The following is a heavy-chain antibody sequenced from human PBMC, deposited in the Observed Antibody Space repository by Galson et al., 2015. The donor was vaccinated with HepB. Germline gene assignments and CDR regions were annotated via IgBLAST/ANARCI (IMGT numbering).Heavy chain of an antibody. CDR2: IGIAGNT. J-gene: IGHJ6*02. D-gene: IGHD6-6*01. V-gene: IGHV3-13*04. Sequence: SLRLSCAASGFILSSYDLHWVRQVPGKGLEWVSGIGIAGNTYYAGSVKGRFTISRENAKSSFYLQMNSLGAGDTAVYYCARVPTAVRKTGNCMDVWGQGTTVTVSS. CDR3: ARVPTAVRKTGNCMDV. CDR1: GFILSSYD.